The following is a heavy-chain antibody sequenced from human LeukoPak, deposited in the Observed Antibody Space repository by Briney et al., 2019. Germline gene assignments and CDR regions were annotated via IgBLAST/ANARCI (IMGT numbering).Heavy chain of an antibody. J-gene: IGHJ4*02. V-gene: IGHV3-30*02. Sequence: GGSLRLSCTASGFTFSSYGMHWVRQAPGKGLEWVAFIRYDGSNKYYADSVKGRFTISRDNSKNTLYLQMNSLRAEDTAVYYCAKDRPAYCGGDCYSLVDYWGQGTLVTVSS. CDR3: AKDRPAYCGGDCYSLVDY. D-gene: IGHD2-21*01. CDR2: IRYDGSNK. CDR1: GFTFSSYG.